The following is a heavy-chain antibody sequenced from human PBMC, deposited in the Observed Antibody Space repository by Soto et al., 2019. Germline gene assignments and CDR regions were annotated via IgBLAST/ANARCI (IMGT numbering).Heavy chain of an antibody. D-gene: IGHD2-15*01. V-gene: IGHV1-46*01. J-gene: IGHJ4*02. CDR3: ARANTVTFGYCSCGSYSDYYDY. CDR1: GYTFTSYY. Sequence: ASVKVSCKASGYTFTSYYMHWVRQAPGQGLEWMGIINPSGGSTSYAQKFQGRVTMTRDTSTSTVYMELSSLRSEDTAVYYCARANTVTFGYCSCGSYSDYYDYWGQGTLVTVSS. CDR2: INPSGGST.